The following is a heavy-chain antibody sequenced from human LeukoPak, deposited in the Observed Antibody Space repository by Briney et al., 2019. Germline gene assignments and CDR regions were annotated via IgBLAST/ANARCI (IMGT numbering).Heavy chain of an antibody. D-gene: IGHD3-22*01. V-gene: IGHV3-74*01. Sequence: GGSLRLSCAASGFTFSSYWMHWVRQAPGRGLVWVSRINSDGSSTSYADSVKGRFTISRDNAKNTLYLQMNSLRAEDTAVYYCASFTHTMVSAGGIVVVPTDYWGQGTLVTVSS. CDR1: GFTFSSYW. CDR2: INSDGSST. J-gene: IGHJ4*02. CDR3: ASFTHTMVSAGGIVVVPTDY.